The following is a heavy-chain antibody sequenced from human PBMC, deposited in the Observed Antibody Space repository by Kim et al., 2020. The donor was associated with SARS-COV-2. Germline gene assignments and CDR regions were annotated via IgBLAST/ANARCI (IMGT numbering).Heavy chain of an antibody. D-gene: IGHD6-19*01. CDR2: ST. V-gene: IGHV3-23*01. J-gene: IGHJ4*02. Sequence: STYYADHVKGRFTISRDNSKNTLYLQMNSLRAEDTAVYYCAKESAVAAYYWGQGTLVTVSS. CDR3: AKESAVAAYY.